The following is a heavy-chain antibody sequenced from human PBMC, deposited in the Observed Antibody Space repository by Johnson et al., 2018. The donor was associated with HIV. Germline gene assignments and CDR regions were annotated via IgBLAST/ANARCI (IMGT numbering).Heavy chain of an antibody. D-gene: IGHD5-18*01. J-gene: IGHJ3*02. CDR3: TRDRIQIWSYVGTFDT. CDR2: ISGSGGST. Sequence: VQLVESGGGLVQPGGSLRLSCAASGFTFSSYAMSWVRQAPGKGLEWVSAISGSGGSTYYADSVKGRFTISRDNSKNTLYLQMNSLSAEDTAVYYCTRDRIQIWSYVGTFDTWGPGALVTVSS. CDR1: GFTFSSYA. V-gene: IGHV3-23*04.